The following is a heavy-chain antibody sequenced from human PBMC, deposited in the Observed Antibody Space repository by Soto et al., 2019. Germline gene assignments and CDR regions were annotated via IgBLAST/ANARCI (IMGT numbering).Heavy chain of an antibody. CDR1: GGSISSSSYY. D-gene: IGHD5-12*01. CDR3: ARLGRRDGYPGAFDY. J-gene: IGHJ4*02. Sequence: PSETLSLTCTVSGGSISSSSYYWGWIRQPPGKGLEWIGSIYYSGSTYYNPSLKSRVTISVDTSKNQFSLKLSSVTAADTAVYYCARLGRRDGYPGAFDYWGQGTLVTVSS. CDR2: IYYSGST. V-gene: IGHV4-39*01.